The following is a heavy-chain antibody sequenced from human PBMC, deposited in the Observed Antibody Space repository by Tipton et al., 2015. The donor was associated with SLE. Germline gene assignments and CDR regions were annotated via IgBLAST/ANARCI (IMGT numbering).Heavy chain of an antibody. CDR3: ARADPYFDY. J-gene: IGHJ4*02. CDR1: GFTVSSNY. V-gene: IGHV3-53*04. CDR2: IYSGGST. Sequence: LSLTCAASGFTVSSNYMSWVRQAPGKGLEWVSVIYSGGSTYYADSVKGRFTISRHNSKNTLYLQMNGLRAEDTAVYYCARADPYFDYWGQGTLVTVSS. D-gene: IGHD6-19*01.